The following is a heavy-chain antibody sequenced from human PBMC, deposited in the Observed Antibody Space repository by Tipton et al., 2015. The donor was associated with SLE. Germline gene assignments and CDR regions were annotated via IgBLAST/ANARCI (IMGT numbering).Heavy chain of an antibody. CDR1: GGSISSSSYY. CDR3: ARGPGSPRPFDY. CDR2: IYYSGST. V-gene: IGHV4-39*07. Sequence: TLSLTCTVSGGSISSSSYYWGWIRQPPGKGLEWIGSIYYSGSTNYNPSLKSRVTISVDTSKNQFSLKLSSVTAADTAVYYCARGPGSPRPFDYWGQGTLVTVSS. D-gene: IGHD6-13*01. J-gene: IGHJ4*02.